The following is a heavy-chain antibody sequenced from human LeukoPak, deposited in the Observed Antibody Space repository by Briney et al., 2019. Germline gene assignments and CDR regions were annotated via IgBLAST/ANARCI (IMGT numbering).Heavy chain of an antibody. Sequence: GGSLRLFCAASGFTFSSYAMSWVRQAPGKGLEWVSAISGSGGSTYYADSVKGRFTISRDNSKNTLYLQMNSLRAEDTAVYYCAKVIVVVTAIPILSGGFDIWGQGTMVTVSS. CDR3: AKVIVVVTAIPILSGGFDI. V-gene: IGHV3-23*01. CDR1: GFTFSSYA. D-gene: IGHD2-21*02. J-gene: IGHJ3*02. CDR2: ISGSGGST.